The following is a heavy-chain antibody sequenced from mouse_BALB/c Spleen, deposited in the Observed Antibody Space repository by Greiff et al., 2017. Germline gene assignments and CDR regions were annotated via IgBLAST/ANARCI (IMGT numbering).Heavy chain of an antibody. V-gene: IGHV1-54*01. D-gene: IGHD2-2*01. CDR1: GYAFTNYL. J-gene: IGHJ3*01. CDR3: ARHGYGYAWFAY. CDR2: INPGSGGT. Sequence: VKLMESGAELVRPGTSVKVSCKASGYAFTNYLIEWVKQRPGQGLEWIGVINPGSGGTNYNEKFKGKATLTADKSSSTAYMQLSSLTSDDSAVYFCARHGYGYAWFAYWGQGTLVTVSA.